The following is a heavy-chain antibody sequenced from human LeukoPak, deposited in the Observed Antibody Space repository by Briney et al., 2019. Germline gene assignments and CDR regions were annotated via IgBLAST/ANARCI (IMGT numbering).Heavy chain of an antibody. CDR1: GFTFSSYS. V-gene: IGHV3-21*01. Sequence: GGSLRLSCAASGFTFSSYSMNWVRQAPGKGLEWVSSISSSSYIYYADSVKGRFTISRDNAKNSLYLQMNSLRAEDTAVYYCARDRIGSWYDFDYWGQGTLVTVSS. CDR3: ARDRIGSWYDFDY. D-gene: IGHD6-13*01. CDR2: ISSSSYI. J-gene: IGHJ4*02.